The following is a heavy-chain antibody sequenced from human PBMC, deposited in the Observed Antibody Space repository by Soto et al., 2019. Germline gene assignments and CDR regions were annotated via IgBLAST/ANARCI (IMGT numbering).Heavy chain of an antibody. Sequence: QVQLVQSGAEVKKPGSSVKVSCKASGGTFNSYPISWVRQAPGQGLEWMGGIIPILGTANYAQKFQGRVTITADESTSTAYMELSSLRSEDTALYYCSSLKLMYSDYYGRDVWGQGTTVIVSS. CDR2: IIPILGTA. V-gene: IGHV1-69*01. CDR3: SSLKLMYSDYYGRDV. CDR1: GGTFNSYP. J-gene: IGHJ6*02. D-gene: IGHD4-4*01.